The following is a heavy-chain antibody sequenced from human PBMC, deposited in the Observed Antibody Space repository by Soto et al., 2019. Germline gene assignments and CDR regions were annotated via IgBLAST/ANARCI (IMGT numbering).Heavy chain of an antibody. Sequence: SETLSLTCTVSGASIRSRAYWGWIRQPPGKGLEWIGYIYSSGSTNYNPSLKSGVTISVDTSKNQFSLKLSSVTAADTAVYYCARRYGSCFDYWGQGTLVTVSS. CDR2: IYSSGST. CDR1: GASIRSRAY. D-gene: IGHD5-18*01. V-gene: IGHV4-59*01. CDR3: ARRYGSCFDY. J-gene: IGHJ4*02.